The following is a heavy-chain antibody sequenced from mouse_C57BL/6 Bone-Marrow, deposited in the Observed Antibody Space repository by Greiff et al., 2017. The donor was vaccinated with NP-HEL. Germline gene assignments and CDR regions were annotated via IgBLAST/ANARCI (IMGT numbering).Heavy chain of an antibody. CDR3: ARYTRQGDYGSSWGDY. CDR2: INPSNGGT. V-gene: IGHV1-53*01. D-gene: IGHD1-1*01. CDR1: GYTFTSYW. J-gene: IGHJ2*01. Sequence: QVQLQQPGTELVKPGASVKLSCKASGYTFTSYWMPWVKQRPGQGLEWIGNINPSNGGTNYNEKFKSKATLTVDKSSSTAYMQLSSLTSEDSAVYYGARYTRQGDYGSSWGDYWGQGTTRTVSS.